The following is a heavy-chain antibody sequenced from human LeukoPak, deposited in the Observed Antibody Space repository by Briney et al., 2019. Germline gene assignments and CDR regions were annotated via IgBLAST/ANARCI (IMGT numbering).Heavy chain of an antibody. V-gene: IGHV7-4-1*02. CDR3: ARDPNHYYDSSGYYGDY. CDR1: GYTFTNYA. J-gene: IGHJ4*02. D-gene: IGHD3-22*01. CDR2: INTNTGSP. Sequence: ASVKVSCKASGYTFTNYAMNWVRQAPGQGLGWMGWINTNTGSPAYAQGFTGRCVFSLDTCDSTAYLQISRLKAEDTAVYYCARDPNHYYDSSGYYGDYWGQGTLVTVSS.